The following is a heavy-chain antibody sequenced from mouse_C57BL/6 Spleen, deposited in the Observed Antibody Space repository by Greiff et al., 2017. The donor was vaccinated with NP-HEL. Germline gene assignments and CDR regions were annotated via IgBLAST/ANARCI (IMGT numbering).Heavy chain of an antibody. J-gene: IGHJ4*01. CDR1: GFTFSNYW. V-gene: IGHV6-3*01. CDR3: TGLGLYYAMDY. CDR2: IRLKSDNYAT. Sequence: EVQLQESGGGLVQPGGSMKLSCVASGFTFSNYWMNWVRQSPEKGLEWVAQIRLKSDNYATHYAESVKGRFTISRDDSKSSVYLQMNNLRAEDTGIYYCTGLGLYYAMDYWGQGTSVTVSS.